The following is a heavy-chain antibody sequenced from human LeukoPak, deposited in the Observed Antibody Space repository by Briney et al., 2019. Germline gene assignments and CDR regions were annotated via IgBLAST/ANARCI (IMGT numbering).Heavy chain of an antibody. J-gene: IGHJ4*02. Sequence: ASVKVSYKASGYTFTSYGISWVRQAPGQGLEWMGLISAYNGNTNYAQKLQGRVTMTTDTSTSTAYMELRSLRSDDTAVYYCARGSPSGYDYQPFDYWGQGTLVTVSS. CDR3: ARGSPSGYDYQPFDY. V-gene: IGHV1-18*01. CDR1: GYTFTSYG. CDR2: ISAYNGNT. D-gene: IGHD5-12*01.